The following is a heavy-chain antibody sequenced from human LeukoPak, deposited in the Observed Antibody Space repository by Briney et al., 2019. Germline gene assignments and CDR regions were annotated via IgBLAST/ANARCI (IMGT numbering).Heavy chain of an antibody. CDR3: ARGLPIVSRSYYPFDP. J-gene: IGHJ5*02. V-gene: IGHV1-18*01. D-gene: IGHD1-26*01. CDR1: GYIFFNYG. CDR2: ISPNNGNT. Sequence: GAPVKVSCKASGYIFFNYGISWVRQAPGQGLEWMGWISPNNGNTDFAQNFQDRVTMTTDTSTSTVYMELRSLRSDDTAVYYCARGLPIVSRSYYPFDPWGQGTLVTVSS.